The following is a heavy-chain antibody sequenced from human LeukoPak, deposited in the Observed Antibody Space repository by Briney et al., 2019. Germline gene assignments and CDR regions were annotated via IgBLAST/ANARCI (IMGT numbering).Heavy chain of an antibody. CDR1: GFTFSTYA. D-gene: IGHD3-10*01. CDR3: AKNRGAHYYNYYMDV. CDR2: IGGGGRDT. J-gene: IGHJ6*03. Sequence: EPGGSLRLSCAASGFTFSTYAMSWVRQAPGKGLEWLSTIGGGGRDTFYADSVKGRFTVSRDNSKNTLYLQMSSLRAEDTAVYFCAKNRGAHYYNYYMDVWGKGTTVTVSS. V-gene: IGHV3-23*01.